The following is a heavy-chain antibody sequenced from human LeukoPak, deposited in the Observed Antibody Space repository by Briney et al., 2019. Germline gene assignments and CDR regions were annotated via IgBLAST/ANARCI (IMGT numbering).Heavy chain of an antibody. J-gene: IGHJ5*02. CDR2: INPNSGGT. Sequence: ASVKVSCKASGYTFTGYYMHWVRQAPGQGLEWMGRINPNSGGTNYAQKFQGRVTMTRDTSISTAYMEPSRLRSDDTAVYYCARVLGYCSGGSCYWFDPWGQGTLVTVSS. V-gene: IGHV1-2*06. CDR3: ARVLGYCSGGSCYWFDP. CDR1: GYTFTGYY. D-gene: IGHD2-15*01.